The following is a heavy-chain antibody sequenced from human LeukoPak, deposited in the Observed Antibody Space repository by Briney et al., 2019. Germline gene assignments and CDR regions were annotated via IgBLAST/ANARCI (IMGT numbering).Heavy chain of an antibody. D-gene: IGHD4-17*01. V-gene: IGHV3-48*01. CDR1: GFIFTSYS. CDR2: ISSSSTI. CDR3: ARQRAGFTVTTSDY. J-gene: IGHJ4*02. Sequence: GGSLRLSCAASGFIFTSYSMTWVRQAPGKGLEGVSYISSSSTIYYADSVKGRFTISRDNAKNSLYLQMNSLRAEDTAVYYCARQRAGFTVTTSDYWGQGTLVTVSS.